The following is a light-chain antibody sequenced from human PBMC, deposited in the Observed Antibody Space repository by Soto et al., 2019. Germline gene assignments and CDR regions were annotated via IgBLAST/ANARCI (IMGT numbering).Light chain of an antibody. Sequence: DIQITQSPSTLSASVGARFTITCRASQNIGSWLAWYQQKPGKVPKVLNFDVSTLESVVPSRFSGSRSGTEFTVTISSLQTDDFAAYVCHQYHRYYPLTFGGGTKVDIK. CDR1: QNIGSW. CDR3: HQYHRYYPLT. CDR2: DVS. V-gene: IGKV1-5*01. J-gene: IGKJ4*01.